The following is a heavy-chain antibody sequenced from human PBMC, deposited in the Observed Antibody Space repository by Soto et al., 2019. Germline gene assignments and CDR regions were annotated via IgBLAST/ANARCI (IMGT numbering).Heavy chain of an antibody. CDR3: AKCPWMGGEKLARCYFDY. J-gene: IGHJ4*02. D-gene: IGHD1-26*01. CDR2: ISGSGGST. V-gene: IGHV3-23*01. CDR1: GFTFSSYA. Sequence: EVQLLESGGGLVQPGGSLRLSCAASGFTFSSYAMSWVRQAPGKGLEWVSAISGSGGSTYYADSVKGRFTISRDNSKNTLYLQMNSLRAEDTAVYYCAKCPWMGGEKLARCYFDYWGQGTMVTVSS.